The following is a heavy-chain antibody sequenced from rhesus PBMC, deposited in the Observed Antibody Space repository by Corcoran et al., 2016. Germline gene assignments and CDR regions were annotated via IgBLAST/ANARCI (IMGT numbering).Heavy chain of an antibody. J-gene: IGHJ4*01. D-gene: IGHD6-13*01. Sequence: QVQLQESGPAVVKPSETLSLTCAVSGGSISSSNWWSWIRQPPGKGLEGFGRIYGSGGNTENNPSLKGGVTISMDTPKNQFSRRLGSVTAADTAVYYCARTEQLVGFDYWGQGVLVTVSS. CDR3: ARTEQLVGFDY. CDR1: GGSISSSNW. V-gene: IGHV4-93*02. CDR2: IYGSGGNT.